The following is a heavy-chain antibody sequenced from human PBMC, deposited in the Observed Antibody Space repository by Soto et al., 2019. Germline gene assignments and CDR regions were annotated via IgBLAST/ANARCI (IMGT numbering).Heavy chain of an antibody. J-gene: IGHJ4*02. D-gene: IGHD1-7*01. CDR3: ARAVVPTTAYCNS. CDR2: IFYSGTT. Sequence: PSETLSLTCTVSGGSISSRDHYWTWIRQPPGKGLEWIGYIFYSGTTYYNPSLKSRVTISQDTSKNQFSLNLESVTAADTAIYYCARAVVPTTAYCNSWGQGTLVTVS. CDR1: GGSISSRDHY. V-gene: IGHV4-30-4*01.